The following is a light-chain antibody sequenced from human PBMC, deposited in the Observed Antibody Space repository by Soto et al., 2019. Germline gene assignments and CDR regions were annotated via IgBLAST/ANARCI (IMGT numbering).Light chain of an antibody. CDR2: EVN. CDR1: SSGVGAYDY. Sequence: QSALTQPPSASGSPGQSVTISCTGTSSGVGAYDYVSWYQQHPGKAPKLLLYEVNKRPSGVPDRFSGSKSGNTASLTVSGLQAEDEADYYCSSYAGTNNWGVFGTGTKVTVL. V-gene: IGLV2-8*01. J-gene: IGLJ1*01. CDR3: SSYAGTNNWGV.